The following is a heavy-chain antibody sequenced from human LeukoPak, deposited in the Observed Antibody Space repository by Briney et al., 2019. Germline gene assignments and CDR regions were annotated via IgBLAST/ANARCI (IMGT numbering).Heavy chain of an antibody. Sequence: PSETLSLTCTVSGGSISSRSYYWGWIRQPPGKGLEWIGSIFYSGTTYYNPSLKSRVTISVDTSKNQFSLRLSSVTAADTAVYYCARRNYGDYDHYFDYWGQGTLVTVSS. J-gene: IGHJ4*02. CDR3: ARRNYGDYDHYFDY. CDR2: IFYSGTT. CDR1: GGSISSRSYY. V-gene: IGHV4-39*01. D-gene: IGHD4-17*01.